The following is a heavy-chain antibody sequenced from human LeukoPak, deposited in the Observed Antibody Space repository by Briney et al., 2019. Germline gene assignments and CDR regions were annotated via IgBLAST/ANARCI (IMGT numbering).Heavy chain of an antibody. Sequence: GGSLRLSCVASGFTFSDHWMHWVRQAPGKGLVWVSRINGDGSSTSYADSVKGRFTISRDNAKNTLYLQMNSLRAEDTAVFYCARAGSGRPFDFWGQGTLVTVSS. J-gene: IGHJ4*02. CDR1: GFTFSDHW. CDR2: INGDGSST. V-gene: IGHV3-74*01. D-gene: IGHD1-26*01. CDR3: ARAGSGRPFDF.